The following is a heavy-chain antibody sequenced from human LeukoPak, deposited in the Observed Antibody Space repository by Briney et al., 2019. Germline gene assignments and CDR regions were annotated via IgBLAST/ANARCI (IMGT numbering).Heavy chain of an antibody. Sequence: GGSLRLSCAASGFTFSSYEMNWVRQAPGKGLEWVSYISSSGSTIYYADSVKGRFTISRDNAKNSLYLQMNSLRAEDTAVYYCAKDYPFYDSSGYYFDDYWGQGTLVTVSS. J-gene: IGHJ4*02. D-gene: IGHD3-22*01. CDR1: GFTFSSYE. CDR2: ISSSGSTI. CDR3: AKDYPFYDSSGYYFDDY. V-gene: IGHV3-48*03.